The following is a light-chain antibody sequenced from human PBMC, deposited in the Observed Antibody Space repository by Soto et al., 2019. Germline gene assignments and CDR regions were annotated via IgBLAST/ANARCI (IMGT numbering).Light chain of an antibody. V-gene: IGLV1-40*01. CDR3: QSYDDSLSVHYV. Sequence: QSVLTQPPSGSGAPGQRVTISCTGSSPNIGSTYDVQWYQQLPGTAPKLLIHGNTNRPSGVPDRFSGSKSGTSASLAITGLQADDEADYYCQSYDDSLSVHYVFGTGTKLTVL. CDR2: GNT. J-gene: IGLJ1*01. CDR1: SPNIGSTYD.